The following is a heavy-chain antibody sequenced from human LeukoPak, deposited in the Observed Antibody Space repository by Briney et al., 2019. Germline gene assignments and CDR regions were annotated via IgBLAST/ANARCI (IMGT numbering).Heavy chain of an antibody. J-gene: IGHJ4*02. CDR3: ARGAAAMYLDD. V-gene: IGHV4-31*11. CDR2: IYYTGST. Sequence: SETLSLTCAVYGGSFSGYYWSWIRQRPGKGLEWIGYIYYTGSTYYKPSLKSRVTISEDTSKNQFSLKLNSVTAADTAVYYCARGAAAMYLDDWGQGTLVTVSS. CDR1: GGSFSGYY. D-gene: IGHD2-2*01.